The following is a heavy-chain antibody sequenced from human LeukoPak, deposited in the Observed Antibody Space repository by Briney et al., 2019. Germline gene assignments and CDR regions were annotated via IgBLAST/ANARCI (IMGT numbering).Heavy chain of an antibody. CDR3: AKSGTTSRWSPRVKPYFAY. V-gene: IGHV3-30*18. D-gene: IGHD6-13*01. J-gene: IGHJ4*02. CDR1: GFTFSSYG. CDR2: ISSDGSNK. Sequence: GGSLSLSCAASGFTFSSYGMQWVRQAPGKGLEWVAVISSDGSNKYYADSVKGRFTISRDISTSMIYLQMNSLRAEDTAVYYCAKSGTTSRWSPRVKPYFAYWGQGTLVTVSS.